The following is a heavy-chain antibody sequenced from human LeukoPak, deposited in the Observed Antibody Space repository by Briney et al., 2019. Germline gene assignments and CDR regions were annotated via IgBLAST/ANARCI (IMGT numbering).Heavy chain of an antibody. J-gene: IGHJ5*02. Sequence: GGSLRLSCVASGFTFSRYWMHWVRQAPGKGLVWVSRINSDGRSTNYADSVKGRFSISRDNAENTLYLQMNSLRAEDTAVYYCARDGGGWENWFDPWGQGTLVTVSS. CDR3: ARDGGGWENWFDP. CDR2: INSDGRST. CDR1: GFTFSRYW. V-gene: IGHV3-74*01. D-gene: IGHD3-16*01.